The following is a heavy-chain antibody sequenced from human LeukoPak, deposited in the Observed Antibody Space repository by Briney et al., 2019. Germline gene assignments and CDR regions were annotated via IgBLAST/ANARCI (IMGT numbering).Heavy chain of an antibody. CDR3: ARDPGVTMVRGDDY. CDR1: GYTFTGYY. CDR2: INPNSGGT. Sequence: ASVNVSCKASGYTFTGYYMHWVRQAPGQGLEWMGRINPNSGGTNYAQKFQGRVTMTRDTSISTAYMELSRLRSDDTAVYYCARDPGVTMVRGDDYWGQGTLATVSS. J-gene: IGHJ4*02. V-gene: IGHV1-2*06. D-gene: IGHD3-10*01.